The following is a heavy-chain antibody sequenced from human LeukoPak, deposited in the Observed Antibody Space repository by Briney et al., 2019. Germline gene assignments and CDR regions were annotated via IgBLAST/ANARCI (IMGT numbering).Heavy chain of an antibody. Sequence: ASVKVSCKASGYTFTSYDINWVRQATGQGLEWMGWMNPNSGNTGYAQKFQGRVTMTRNTSITAAYVELSGLRSEDTAVYYCARGPERSRYGSGSSWFDPWGQGTLVTVSS. V-gene: IGHV1-8*01. CDR2: MNPNSGNT. CDR1: GYTFTSYD. J-gene: IGHJ5*02. CDR3: ARGPERSRYGSGSSWFDP. D-gene: IGHD3-10*01.